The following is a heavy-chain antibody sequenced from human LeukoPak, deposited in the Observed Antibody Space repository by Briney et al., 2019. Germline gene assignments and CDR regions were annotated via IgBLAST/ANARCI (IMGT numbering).Heavy chain of an antibody. CDR3: TRGTWIQLWFVDY. D-gene: IGHD5-18*01. V-gene: IGHV3-49*04. CDR2: IRSKAYGGTT. J-gene: IGHJ4*02. Sequence: GGSLRLSCAASGFTVSSNYMSWVRQAPGKGLEWVGFIRSKAYGGTTEYAASVKGRFTISRDDSKSIAYLQMNSLKTEDTAVYYCTRGTWIQLWFVDYWGQGTLVTVSS. CDR1: GFTVSSNY.